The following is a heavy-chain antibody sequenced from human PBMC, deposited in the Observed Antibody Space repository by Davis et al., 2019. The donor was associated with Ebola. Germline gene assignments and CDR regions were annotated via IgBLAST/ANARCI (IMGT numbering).Heavy chain of an antibody. J-gene: IGHJ6*02. Sequence: SVKVSCKASGGTFSSYAIGWVRQAPGQGLEWMGGIIPLFGTANYAQRFQGRVTITADEYTRTAYMELSSLTSEDTAVYFCARRGVIWGIYGMDVWGQGTTVTVSS. CDR1: GGTFSSYA. CDR3: ARRGVIWGIYGMDV. V-gene: IGHV1-69*13. D-gene: IGHD3-16*01. CDR2: IIPLFGTA.